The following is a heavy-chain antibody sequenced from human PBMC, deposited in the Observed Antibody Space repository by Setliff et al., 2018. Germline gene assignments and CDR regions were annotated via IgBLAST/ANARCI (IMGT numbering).Heavy chain of an antibody. Sequence: PSETLSLTCTVSGGSISSSSYYWGWIRQPPGKGLEWIGSIYYSGSTYYNPSLKSRVTISVDTSKNQFSLKLSSVTAADTAVYYCARRPSGGWFPSWFDPWGQGTLVTVSS. J-gene: IGHJ5*02. CDR1: GGSISSSSYY. D-gene: IGHD6-19*01. CDR3: ARRPSGGWFPSWFDP. V-gene: IGHV4-39*01. CDR2: IYYSGST.